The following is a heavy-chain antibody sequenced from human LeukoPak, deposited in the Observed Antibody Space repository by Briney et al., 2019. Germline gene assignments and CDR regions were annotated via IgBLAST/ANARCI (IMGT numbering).Heavy chain of an antibody. CDR2: IYSGGST. V-gene: IGHV3-66*02. CDR3: ARDRWGGVALDY. Sequence: GGSLRLSCAASGFTFSSYWMSWVRQAPGKGLEWVSVIYSGGSTYYADSVKGRFTISRDNSKNTLYLQMNSLRAEDTAVYYCARDRWGGVALDYWGQGTLVTVSS. CDR1: GFTFSSYW. D-gene: IGHD3-16*01. J-gene: IGHJ4*02.